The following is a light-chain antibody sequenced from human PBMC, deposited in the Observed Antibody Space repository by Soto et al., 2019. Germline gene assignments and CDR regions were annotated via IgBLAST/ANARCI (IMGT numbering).Light chain of an antibody. J-gene: IGLJ2*01. Sequence: QSALTQPASVSGSPGQSITISCTGTSSDVGGFVYVSWYQQRPDKAPKLMIYEVSNRPSGVSDRFSGSKSGNTASLTISGLQPEDEADYYCSSYTSSSTVLFGGGTKVTVL. CDR3: SSYTSSSTVL. CDR2: EVS. V-gene: IGLV2-14*01. CDR1: SSDVGGFVY.